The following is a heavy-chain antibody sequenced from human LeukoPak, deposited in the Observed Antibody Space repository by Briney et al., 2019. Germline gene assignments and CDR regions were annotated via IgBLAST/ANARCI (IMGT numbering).Heavy chain of an antibody. CDR2: INSDGSST. CDR1: GSTFSSYA. V-gene: IGHV3-74*01. Sequence: GGSLRLSCAASGSTFSSYAMSWVRQAPGKGLEWVSRINSDGSSTSYADSVKGRFTISRDNAKNTLYLQMNSLRAEDTAVYYCARVPGGNSYYYYMDVWGKGTTVTVSS. CDR3: ARVPGGNSYYYYMDV. J-gene: IGHJ6*03. D-gene: IGHD2-15*01.